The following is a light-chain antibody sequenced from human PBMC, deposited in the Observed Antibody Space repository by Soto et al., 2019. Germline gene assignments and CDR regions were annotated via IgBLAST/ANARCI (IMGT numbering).Light chain of an antibody. V-gene: IGKV3-11*01. CDR1: QSVSSY. CDR2: DAY. Sequence: EIVLTQSPATLSLSPGERATLSCRASQSVSSYLAWYQQKPGQAPRLLIYDAYNRATGIPARFSGSGSGTDFTLTISSLEPEDFAVYYCQQRSNWPPGATFGQGTKLEIK. CDR3: QQRSNWPPGAT. J-gene: IGKJ2*01.